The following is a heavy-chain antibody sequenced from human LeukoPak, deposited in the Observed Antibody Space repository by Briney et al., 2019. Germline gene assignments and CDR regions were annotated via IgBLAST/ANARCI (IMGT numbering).Heavy chain of an antibody. CDR2: IYYSGST. Sequence: SETLSLTCTVSGGSISSSSYFWGWIRQPPGKGLEWIGSIYYSGSTYYNPSFKSRVTISMDTSENQFSLRLSSVTAADTAVYYCARGTGWKLPDPFDYWGQGTLVTVSS. J-gene: IGHJ4*02. CDR3: ARGTGWKLPDPFDY. V-gene: IGHV4-39*01. CDR1: GGSISSSSYF. D-gene: IGHD1-26*01.